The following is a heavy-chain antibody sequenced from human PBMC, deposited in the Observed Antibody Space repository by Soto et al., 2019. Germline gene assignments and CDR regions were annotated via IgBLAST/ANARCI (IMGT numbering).Heavy chain of an antibody. CDR1: GGSISSDY. Sequence: QVQLQESGPGLVKPSETLSLTCIVSGGSISSDYWSWIRQPAGKGLEWIGHIYTSGSTNYNPSLKSRVTMSVDTSKNQFSLKVSSVTAADTAVYYCARDPHDYGDSTVFDLWGRGTLVTVSS. CDR3: ARDPHDYGDSTVFDL. D-gene: IGHD4-17*01. J-gene: IGHJ2*01. V-gene: IGHV4-4*07. CDR2: IYTSGST.